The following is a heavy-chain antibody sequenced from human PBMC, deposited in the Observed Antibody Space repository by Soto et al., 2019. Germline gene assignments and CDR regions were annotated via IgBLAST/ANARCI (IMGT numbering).Heavy chain of an antibody. CDR3: ARATIAAADLPQRY. V-gene: IGHV3-7*01. Sequence: PGGSLRPSCAAYGFTFCNFWVRWVCLAPGSGLEWVANIKQDGSEEYYVDSVKGRFTISRDNAMNSLYLQMNSLRAEDTVIYYCARATIAAADLPQRYWGQGTLVTVSS. CDR2: IKQDGSEE. J-gene: IGHJ4*02. CDR1: GFTFCNFW. D-gene: IGHD6-13*01.